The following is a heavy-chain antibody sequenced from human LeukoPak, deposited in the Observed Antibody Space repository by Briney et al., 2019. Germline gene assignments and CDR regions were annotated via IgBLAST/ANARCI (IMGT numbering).Heavy chain of an antibody. CDR3: ATTVSHGFDY. CDR2: IRYDGSNK. CDR1: GFTFSSYG. V-gene: IGHV3-30*02. Sequence: PGGSLRLSCAASGFTFSSYGMHWVRQAPGKGLEWVAFIRYDGSNKYYADSVKGRFTISRDNSKNTLNLQMNSLRVEDTAVYYCATTVSHGFDYWGQGTLVTVSS. D-gene: IGHD4-17*01. J-gene: IGHJ4*02.